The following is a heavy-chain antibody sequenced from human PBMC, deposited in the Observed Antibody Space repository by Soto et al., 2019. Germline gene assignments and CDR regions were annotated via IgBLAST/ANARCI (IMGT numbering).Heavy chain of an antibody. Sequence: HGGSPRLCCAACGFTVCSYWMSGVRQDPGKGLEWVANIKQDGSEKYYVDSVKGRFTISRDNAKNSLYLQMNSLRAEDTAVYYCARDRYCISTSCDYYYYGMDVWGQGTTVTVSS. D-gene: IGHD2-2*01. CDR2: IKQDGSEK. CDR1: GFTVCSYW. V-gene: IGHV3-7*03. J-gene: IGHJ6*02. CDR3: ARDRYCISTSCDYYYYGMDV.